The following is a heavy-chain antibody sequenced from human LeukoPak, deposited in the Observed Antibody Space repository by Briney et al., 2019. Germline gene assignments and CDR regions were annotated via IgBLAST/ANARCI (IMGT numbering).Heavy chain of an antibody. D-gene: IGHD3-10*01. J-gene: IGHJ4*02. CDR3: AKDDAWLRFGE. CDR1: GFTFSSYG. Sequence: PGGSLRLSCAASGFTFSSYGLSWVRQAPGKGLEWVSGITGSGDSTFYADSVKGRFTISRDNSKNTLYLQMNSLRAEDTAVYYCAKDDAWLRFGEWSQGTLVTVSS. CDR2: ITGSGDST. V-gene: IGHV3-23*01.